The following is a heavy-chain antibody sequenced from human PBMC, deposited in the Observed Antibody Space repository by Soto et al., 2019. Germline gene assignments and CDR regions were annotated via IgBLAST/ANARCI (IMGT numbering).Heavy chain of an antibody. J-gene: IGHJ6*02. CDR3: ARDNRLAVAGKYYYAIDV. Sequence: GGSLRLSCAASGFTFSDYYMSWIRQAPGKGLEWVSYISSSGSTIYYADSVKGRFTISRDNAKNSLYLQMNSLRAEDTAVYYCARDNRLAVAGKYYYAIDVWGQGTTVTVSS. CDR1: GFTFSDYY. D-gene: IGHD6-19*01. V-gene: IGHV3-11*04. CDR2: ISSSGSTI.